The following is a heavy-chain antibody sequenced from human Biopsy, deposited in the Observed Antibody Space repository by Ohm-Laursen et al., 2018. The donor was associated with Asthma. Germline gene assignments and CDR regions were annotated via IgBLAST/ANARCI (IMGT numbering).Heavy chain of an antibody. CDR2: ISVYNGNT. CDR3: ARAVDYSHYYGIDV. V-gene: IGHV1-18*01. D-gene: IGHD3-10*01. CDR1: GYTFNSAG. J-gene: IGHJ6*02. Sequence: GASVKVSCNASGYTFNSAGITWVRQAPGQGLEWMGWISVYNGNTRVAQKLQDRVTMNTDTSTSTAYMELRSLRSDDTAVYFCARAVDYSHYYGIDVWGQGTTVTFS.